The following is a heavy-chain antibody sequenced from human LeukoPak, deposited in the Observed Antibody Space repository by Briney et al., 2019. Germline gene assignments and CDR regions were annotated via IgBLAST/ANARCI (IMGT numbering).Heavy chain of an antibody. J-gene: IGHJ3*02. CDR3: ARDFPGSDAFDI. CDR1: GYTFTGYY. V-gene: IGHV1-2*02. Sequence: ASVKVSCKASGYTFTGYYMHWVRQAPGQGLEWMGWINPNSGGTNYAQKFQGRVTMTRDTSISTAYMELSRLRSDDTAVYYCARDFPGSDAFDIRGQGTMVTVSS. CDR2: INPNSGGT.